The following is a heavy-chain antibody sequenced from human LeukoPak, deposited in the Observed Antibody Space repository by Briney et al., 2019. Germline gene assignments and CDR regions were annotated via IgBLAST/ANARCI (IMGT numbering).Heavy chain of an antibody. D-gene: IGHD6-19*01. CDR1: GFTFSDYY. CDR3: ARDRIAVAGVFDY. J-gene: IGHJ4*02. Sequence: PGGSLRLSCAVSGFTFSDYYMSWVRQAPGKGLEWVSYISSTSTYTNYADSVKGRFTISRDNAKNSLYLQMNSLRAEDTAVYYCARDRIAVAGVFDYWGQGTLVTVSS. V-gene: IGHV3-11*05. CDR2: ISSTSTYT.